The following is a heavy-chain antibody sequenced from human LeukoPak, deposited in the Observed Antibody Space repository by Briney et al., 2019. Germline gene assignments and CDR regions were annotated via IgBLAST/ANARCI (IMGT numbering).Heavy chain of an antibody. V-gene: IGHV3-23*01. J-gene: IGHJ4*02. CDR2: INGDTT. CDR1: GFTLNNDA. Sequence: GGSLRLSCAASGFTLNNDAMSWVRQAPGKGLEWVSAINGDTTHYAGSVKGRFTISRDNSKNTLYLQMNSLRAEDTAVYYCARDRGGYNTFDYWGQGTLVTVSS. CDR3: ARDRGGYNTFDY. D-gene: IGHD5-24*01.